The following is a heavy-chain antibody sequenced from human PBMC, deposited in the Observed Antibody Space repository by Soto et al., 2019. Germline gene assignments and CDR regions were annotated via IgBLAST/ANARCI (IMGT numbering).Heavy chain of an antibody. Sequence: GGSLRLSCVASGFTFSSYSMNWVRQAPGKGLEWVSYISSSSSTIYYADSVKGRFTISRDNAKNSLYLQMNSLRAEDTAVYYCARDSEEGVYSSSWFGGYWGQGTLVTVSS. CDR2: ISSSSSTI. CDR1: GFTFSSYS. D-gene: IGHD6-13*01. V-gene: IGHV3-48*01. CDR3: ARDSEEGVYSSSWFGGY. J-gene: IGHJ4*02.